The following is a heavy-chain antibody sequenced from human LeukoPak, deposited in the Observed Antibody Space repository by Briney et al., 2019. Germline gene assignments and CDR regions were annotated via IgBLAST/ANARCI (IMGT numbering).Heavy chain of an antibody. CDR1: GGTFSSYA. Sequence: GASVKVSCKASGGTFSSYAISWVRQAPGQGLEWMGRIIPILGIANYAQKFQGRVTITADKSTSTAYMELSSLRSEDTAVYYCARDLSPKAVAGMGGGFDPWGQGTLVTVSS. V-gene: IGHV1-69*04. CDR2: IIPILGIA. CDR3: ARDLSPKAVAGMGGGFDP. J-gene: IGHJ5*02. D-gene: IGHD6-19*01.